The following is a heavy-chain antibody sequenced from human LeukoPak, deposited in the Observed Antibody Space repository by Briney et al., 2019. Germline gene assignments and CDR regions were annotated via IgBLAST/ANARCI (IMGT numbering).Heavy chain of an antibody. J-gene: IGHJ4*02. D-gene: IGHD2-2*01. Sequence: SVKVSCKASGYTFTTYVINWVRQTPGQGLEWMGGIIPVFGTPNYAQRFQGRVRITADESTTTAYMELSSLRSDDTALYYCARGGRYCRSTSCWDFWGQGTLVTVSS. CDR2: IIPVFGTP. CDR1: GYTFTTYV. V-gene: IGHV1-69*13. CDR3: ARGGRYCRSTSCWDF.